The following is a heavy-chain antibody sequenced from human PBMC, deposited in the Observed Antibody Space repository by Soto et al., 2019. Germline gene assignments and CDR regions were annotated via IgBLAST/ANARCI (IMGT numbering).Heavy chain of an antibody. CDR3: ARVLETYYFFYAMDV. Sequence: PGGSLRLSCAASGFTFSSYAMSWVRQAPGRGLEWVSAICGSGDFKYYADSVKGRFTISRDNSKNTLYLQMNSLRAEDTAVYYYARVLETYYFFYAMDVWGQGTTVTVSS. CDR1: GFTFSSYA. CDR2: ICGSGDFK. V-gene: IGHV3-23*01. J-gene: IGHJ6*02. D-gene: IGHD3-16*01.